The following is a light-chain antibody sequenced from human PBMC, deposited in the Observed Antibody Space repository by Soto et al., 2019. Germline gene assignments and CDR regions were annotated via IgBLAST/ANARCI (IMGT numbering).Light chain of an antibody. CDR1: SSDVGGYKY. Sequence: QSALTQPASVSGSPGQSITISCTGTSSDVGGYKYVSWYQQHPGKAPKLMIYEVSRRPSGVSNRFSGSKSGNTASLTISGLQAEDEADYYCCSYTSSSTDVFGTGTKLTVL. CDR2: EVS. CDR3: CSYTSSSTDV. J-gene: IGLJ1*01. V-gene: IGLV2-14*01.